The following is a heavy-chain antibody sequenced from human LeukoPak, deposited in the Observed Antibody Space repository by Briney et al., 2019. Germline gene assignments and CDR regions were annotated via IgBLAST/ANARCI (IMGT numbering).Heavy chain of an antibody. V-gene: IGHV3-23*01. CDR1: GFTFIKYG. J-gene: IGHJ4*02. Sequence: GGSLRLSCAASGFTFIKYGMSWVRQAPGKRLEWVSALSGGGGSTYYADSVKGRFSISRDNSKNTLYLQMNSLTAEDTAVYYCATGRDGYNLDYWGQGTLVTVSS. CDR2: LSGGGGST. CDR3: ATGRDGYNLDY. D-gene: IGHD5-24*01.